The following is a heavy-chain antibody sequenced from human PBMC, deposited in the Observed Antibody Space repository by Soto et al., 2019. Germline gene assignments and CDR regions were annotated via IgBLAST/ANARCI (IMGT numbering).Heavy chain of an antibody. CDR3: ARGDYYYYYGMDV. J-gene: IGHJ6*02. D-gene: IGHD2-21*02. CDR2: IYYSGST. CDR1: GGSISSYY. Sequence: PSETLSLTCTVSGGSISSYYWSWSRQPPGKGLEWIGYIYYSGSTNYSPSLKSRVTISVDTSKNQFSLKLSSVTAADTAVYYCARGDYYYYYGMDVWGQGTMVTVSS. V-gene: IGHV4-59*01.